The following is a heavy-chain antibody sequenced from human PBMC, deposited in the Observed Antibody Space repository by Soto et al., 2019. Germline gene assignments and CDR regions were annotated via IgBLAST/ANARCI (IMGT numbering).Heavy chain of an antibody. CDR2: INHSGST. Sequence: SETLSLTCAVYGGSFSGYYWSWIRQPPGKGLERIGEINHSGSTNYNPSLKSRVTISVDTSKNQFSLKLSSVTAADTAVYYCARGILRELLLSGRYYFDYWGQGTLVTVSS. V-gene: IGHV4-34*01. CDR1: GGSFSGYY. D-gene: IGHD1-26*01. J-gene: IGHJ4*02. CDR3: ARGILRELLLSGRYYFDY.